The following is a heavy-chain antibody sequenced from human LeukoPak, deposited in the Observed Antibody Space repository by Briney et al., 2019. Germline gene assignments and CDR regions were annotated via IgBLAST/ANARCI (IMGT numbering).Heavy chain of an antibody. CDR2: MNPNSGNT. Sequence: ASVKVSCKASGYTFTSYDINWVRQATGQGLEWMGWMNPNSGNTGYAQKFQGRDTMTRNTSISTAYMELSSLRSEDTAVYYCARDQDIVVVVAALRQREMGGFDPWGQGTLVTVSS. CDR1: GYTFTSYD. V-gene: IGHV1-8*01. J-gene: IGHJ5*02. D-gene: IGHD2-15*01. CDR3: ARDQDIVVVVAALRQREMGGFDP.